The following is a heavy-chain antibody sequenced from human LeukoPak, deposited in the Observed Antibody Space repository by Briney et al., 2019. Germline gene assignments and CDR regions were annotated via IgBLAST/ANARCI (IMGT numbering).Heavy chain of an antibody. V-gene: IGHV2-70*04. D-gene: IGHD2-2*01. J-gene: IGHJ4*02. CDR3: ARITSTDYFDY. CDR2: IDWDDDK. Sequence: ESGPALVKPTQTLALTCTFSGFSLSTRGMRVNWWRQPPGKALEWLARIDWDDDKFYSTSLKTRLTISKDTSKNQVVLTMTNMDPVDTATYYCARITSTDYFDYWGQGTLVTVSS. CDR1: GFSLSTRGMR.